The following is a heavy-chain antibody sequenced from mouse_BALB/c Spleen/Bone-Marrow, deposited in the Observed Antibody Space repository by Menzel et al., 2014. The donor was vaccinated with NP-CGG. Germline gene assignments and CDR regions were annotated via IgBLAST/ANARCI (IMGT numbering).Heavy chain of an antibody. V-gene: IGHV2-9*02. CDR1: GFSLTSYG. CDR3: AREGVYGSHYYAMDY. D-gene: IGHD1-1*02. J-gene: IGHJ4*01. Sequence: VQGVESGPGLAAPSQSLSITCTVSGFSLTSYGVHWVRQPPGKGLAWLGVYWAGRSPNYNSARMSRLSICNDNSKSQFVVKMNSLQTEDTAKYYCAREGVYGSHYYAMDYWGQGPSGTVSS. CDR2: YWAGRSP.